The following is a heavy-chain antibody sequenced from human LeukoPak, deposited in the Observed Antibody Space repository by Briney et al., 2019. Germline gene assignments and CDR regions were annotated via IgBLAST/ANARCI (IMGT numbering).Heavy chain of an antibody. V-gene: IGHV4-34*01. D-gene: IGHD5-12*01. CDR3: ARINSDYAYETDY. CDR2: INHSGST. Sequence: KPSETLSLTCAVYGGSFSGYYWSWIRQPPGKGLEWIGEINHSGSTNYNPSLKSRDTISVDTSKNQFSLKLSSVTAADTAVYYCARINSDYAYETDYWGQGTLVTVSS. J-gene: IGHJ4*02. CDR1: GGSFSGYY.